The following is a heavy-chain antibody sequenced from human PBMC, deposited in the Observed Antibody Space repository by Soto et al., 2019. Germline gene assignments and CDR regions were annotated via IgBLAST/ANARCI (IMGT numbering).Heavy chain of an antibody. D-gene: IGHD1-7*01. J-gene: IGHJ4*02. V-gene: IGHV4-4*02. Sequence: QVQLQESGPGLVKPSGTLSLTCAVSGGSISSSSWWTWVRQSPGKGLEWIGEIFESGATNYNPSLKSRLTMSVDKSKKQFSLNLSSLTAADTAVYFCTTSHAGELNNWGQGTLVTVSS. CDR3: TTSHAGELNN. CDR2: IFESGAT. CDR1: GGSISSSSW.